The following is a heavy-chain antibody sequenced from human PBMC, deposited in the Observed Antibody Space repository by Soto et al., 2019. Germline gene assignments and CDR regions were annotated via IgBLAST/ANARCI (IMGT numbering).Heavy chain of an antibody. CDR2: IYYSGST. D-gene: IGHD2-2*02. Sequence: SETLSLTCTVSGGSVSSGSYYRSWIRQPPGRGLEWIGYIYYSGSTNYNPSLKSRVTISVDTSKNQFSLKLSSVTAADTAVYYCASRRCSSTSCYMDYWGQGTLVTVSS. CDR3: ASRRCSSTSCYMDY. CDR1: GGSVSSGSYY. V-gene: IGHV4-61*01. J-gene: IGHJ4*02.